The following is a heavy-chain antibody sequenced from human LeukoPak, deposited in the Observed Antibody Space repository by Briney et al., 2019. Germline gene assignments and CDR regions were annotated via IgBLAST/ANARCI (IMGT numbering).Heavy chain of an antibody. CDR2: ISYDGSNK. CDR3: ARDRSREVDY. V-gene: IGHV3-30-3*01. CDR1: GFTFRSYA. Sequence: GGSVRLSCAASGFTFRSYAMHWLRHAPGKGLEWVAVISYDGSNKYYADSVKGRFTISRDNSKNTLYLQMNSLRAEDTAVYYCARDRSREVDYWGQGTLVTVSS. J-gene: IGHJ4*02. D-gene: IGHD1-26*01.